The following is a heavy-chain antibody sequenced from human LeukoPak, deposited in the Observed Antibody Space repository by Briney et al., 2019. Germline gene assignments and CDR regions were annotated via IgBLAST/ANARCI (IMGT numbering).Heavy chain of an antibody. V-gene: IGHV3-30*04. CDR1: GFTFTTFP. CDR2: ISYDGTDK. D-gene: IGHD1-26*01. Sequence: GGSLRLSCAASGFTFTTFPMHWVRQPPGKGLEWVAVISYDGTDKYYADSVKGRFTISRDNSKSTLYPQMDSLRAEDTAVYYCAKGSTMPPRHGGSFWSSPPGNLYYFDYWGQGTLVTVAS. CDR3: AKGSTMPPRHGGSFWSSPPGNLYYFDY. J-gene: IGHJ4*02.